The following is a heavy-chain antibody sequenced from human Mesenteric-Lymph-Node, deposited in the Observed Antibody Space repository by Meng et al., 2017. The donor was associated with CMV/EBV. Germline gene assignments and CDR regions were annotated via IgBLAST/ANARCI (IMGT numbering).Heavy chain of an antibody. CDR3: ARGGKAARVQAYYCGMDV. CDR2: INSDGSST. J-gene: IGHJ6*02. V-gene: IGHV3-74*01. Sequence: GESLKISCAASGFTFSSYWMHWVRQAPGKGLVWVSRINSDGSSTSYADSVKGRFTISRDNAKNTLYLQMNSLRAEDTAVYYCARGGKAARVQAYYCGMDVWGQGTTVTVSS. CDR1: GFTFSSYW. D-gene: IGHD6-6*01.